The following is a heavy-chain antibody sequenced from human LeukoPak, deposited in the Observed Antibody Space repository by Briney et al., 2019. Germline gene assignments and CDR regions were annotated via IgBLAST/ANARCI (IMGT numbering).Heavy chain of an antibody. Sequence: GGSLRLSCAASGFTFSSYAMHWVRQAPGKGLEWVAVISYDGSNKYYADSVKGRFTISRDNSKNTLYLQMNSLRAEDTAVYYCARAGTYGNFDYWGQGTLVTVSS. CDR2: ISYDGSNK. V-gene: IGHV3-30-3*01. D-gene: IGHD4-17*01. J-gene: IGHJ4*02. CDR3: ARAGTYGNFDY. CDR1: GFTFSSYA.